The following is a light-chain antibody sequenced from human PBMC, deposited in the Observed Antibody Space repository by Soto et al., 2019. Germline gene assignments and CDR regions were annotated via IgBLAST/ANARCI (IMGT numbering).Light chain of an antibody. CDR3: QQYDNLPLT. J-gene: IGKJ4*01. V-gene: IGKV1-33*01. CDR1: QNIRNY. CDR2: DAS. Sequence: DIHITQSPSSLSASVGDRVAITCRASQNIRNYLNWYQQKSGKAPKLLIYDASDLETGVPSRFSGSGSGTDFTFTINSLQPEDIATYYCQQYDNLPLTFGGGTKVDIK.